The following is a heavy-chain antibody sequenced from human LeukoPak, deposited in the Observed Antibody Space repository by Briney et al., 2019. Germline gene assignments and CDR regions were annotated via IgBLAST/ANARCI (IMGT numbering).Heavy chain of an antibody. J-gene: IGHJ4*02. V-gene: IGHV3-23*01. Sequence: GGSLRLPCAASGFTFSSYAMSWVRQAPGKGLEWVSAISGSGGSTYYADSVKGRFTISRDNSKNTLYLQMNSLRAEDTAVYYCAKGRLAAVLEPSSGPPYYFDYWGQGTLVTVSS. D-gene: IGHD3-3*02. CDR3: AKGRLAAVLEPSSGPPYYFDY. CDR1: GFTFSSYA. CDR2: ISGSGGST.